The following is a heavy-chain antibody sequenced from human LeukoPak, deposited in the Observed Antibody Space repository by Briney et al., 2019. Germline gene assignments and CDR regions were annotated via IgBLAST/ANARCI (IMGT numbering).Heavy chain of an antibody. CDR2: IYYSRST. Sequence: PSETLSLTCTVSGGSIRSSSYYWGWIRQPPGKGLEWIGSIYYSRSTYYNASLKRRGTISVDTSKNQFSLKLNSVTAADTAVYFCARQVVAVAGTGYFDYWGQGTLVTVSS. CDR3: ARQVVAVAGTGYFDY. V-gene: IGHV4-39*01. CDR1: GGSIRSSSYY. J-gene: IGHJ4*02. D-gene: IGHD6-19*01.